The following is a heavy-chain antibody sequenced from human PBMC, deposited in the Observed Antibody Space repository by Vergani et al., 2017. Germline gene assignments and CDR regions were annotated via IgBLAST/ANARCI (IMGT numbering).Heavy chain of an antibody. V-gene: IGHV3-21*01. CDR2: ISSSSSYI. CDR1: GFTFSSYS. D-gene: IGHD6-19*01. Sequence: EVQLVESGGGLVKPGGSLRLSCAASGFTFSSYSMNWVRQAPGKGLEWVSSISSSSSYIYYADTVKGRFTISRDNAKNSLYLQMNSLRAEDTAVYYCARGIAVAGDYFDYWGQGTLVTVSS. J-gene: IGHJ4*02. CDR3: ARGIAVAGDYFDY.